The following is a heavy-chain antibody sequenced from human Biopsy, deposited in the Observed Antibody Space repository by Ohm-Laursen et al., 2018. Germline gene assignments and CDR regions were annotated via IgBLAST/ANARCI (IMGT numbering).Heavy chain of an antibody. CDR1: GGTFSNYG. J-gene: IGHJ1*01. CDR2: NIPILGTG. D-gene: IGHD3-9*01. Sequence: GSSAKVSCKAPGGTFSNYGVNWVRQAPGQGLEWLGGNIPILGTGNYAQKFQGRVTVAADTSTSTATMELRSLRSDDTAVYYCATKLTGYFHHWGQGTLVIVSS. V-gene: IGHV1-69*06. CDR3: ATKLTGYFHH.